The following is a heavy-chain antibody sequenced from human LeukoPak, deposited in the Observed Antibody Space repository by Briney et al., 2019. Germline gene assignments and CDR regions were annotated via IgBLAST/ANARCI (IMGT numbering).Heavy chain of an antibody. J-gene: IGHJ4*02. Sequence: ASVKVSCKTSGYTFTKYPIHWVRQAPGQRLEWMGWINTGNANTKYSEKLQGRVTITRDTSATTAYMELSSLTSEDTAVYYCAGEEGYGRQYDNWGQGTLVTVSS. D-gene: IGHD5-18*01. V-gene: IGHV1-3*04. CDR2: INTGNANT. CDR3: AGEEGYGRQYDN. CDR1: GYTFTKYP.